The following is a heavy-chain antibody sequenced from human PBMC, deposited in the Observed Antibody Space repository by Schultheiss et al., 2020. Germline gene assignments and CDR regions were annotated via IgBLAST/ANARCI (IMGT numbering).Heavy chain of an antibody. J-gene: IGHJ4*02. Sequence: SETLSLTCTVSGYSISSSNWWSWVRQPPGKGLEWIGEIYHSGSTNYNPSPKSRVTISVDKSKNQFSLKLSSVTAADTAVYYCASTDSSSSPLDYWGQGTLVNVYS. D-gene: IGHD6-6*01. CDR3: ASTDSSSSPLDY. V-gene: IGHV4-4*02. CDR2: IYHSGST. CDR1: GYSISSSNW.